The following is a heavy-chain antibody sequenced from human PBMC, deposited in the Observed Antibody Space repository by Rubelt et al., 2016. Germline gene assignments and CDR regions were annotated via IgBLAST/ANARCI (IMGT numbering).Heavy chain of an antibody. D-gene: IGHD6-19*01. CDR3: ATNYSSGWYCSACYGMDV. V-gene: IGHV3-30*04. CDR2: ISYDGSNK. J-gene: IGHJ6*02. CDR1: GFTFSSYA. Sequence: VQLLESGGGLVQPGGSLRLSCAASGFTFSSYAMHWVRQAPGKGLEWVAVISYDGSNKYYADSVKGRFTISRDNSKNTLYLQMNSLRAEDTAVYYCATNYSSGWYCSACYGMDVWGQGTTVTVSS.